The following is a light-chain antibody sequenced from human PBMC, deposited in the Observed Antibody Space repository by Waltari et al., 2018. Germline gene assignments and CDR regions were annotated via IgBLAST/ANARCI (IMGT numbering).Light chain of an antibody. CDR3: QTWDSRNAV. CDR2: EDS. CDR1: KLGEKF. J-gene: IGLJ1*01. V-gene: IGLV3-1*01. Sequence: SYELTQPSSVSVSPGETVSITCTGDKLGEKFVSWYQQRPCQSPVVVIYEDSKRPSGIPGRFSGSNSGNTATLTISGTQAMDEADYYCQTWDSRNAVFGSATKVTVL.